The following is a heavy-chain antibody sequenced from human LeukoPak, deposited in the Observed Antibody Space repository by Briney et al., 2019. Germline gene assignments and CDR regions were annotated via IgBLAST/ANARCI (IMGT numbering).Heavy chain of an antibody. Sequence: SETLSLTCTVSGGSISSGGYYWSWIRQHPGKGLEWIGYIYYSGSTYYNPSLKSRVTISVDTSKNQFSLKLSSVTAADTAVYYCARGNYDYVWGSNFDYWGQGTLVTVSS. V-gene: IGHV4-31*03. CDR3: ARGNYDYVWGSNFDY. CDR2: IYYSGST. D-gene: IGHD3-16*01. J-gene: IGHJ4*02. CDR1: GGSISSGGYY.